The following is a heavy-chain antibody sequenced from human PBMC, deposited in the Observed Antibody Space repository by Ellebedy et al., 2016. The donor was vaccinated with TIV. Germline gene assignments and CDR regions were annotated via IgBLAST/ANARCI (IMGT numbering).Heavy chain of an antibody. V-gene: IGHV3-7*01. J-gene: IGHJ4*02. CDR3: ARDRGTTMTVSDY. CDR2: IMQDGSEK. CDR1: GFTFTTFW. Sequence: GESLKIPCAASGFTFTTFWMSWVRQAPGKGLEWVGNIMQDGSEKCYGDSVKGRFTISRDNAKNTLYLQMNSLRDEDTAVYYCARDRGTTMTVSDYWGQGTLVTVSS. D-gene: IGHD3-22*01.